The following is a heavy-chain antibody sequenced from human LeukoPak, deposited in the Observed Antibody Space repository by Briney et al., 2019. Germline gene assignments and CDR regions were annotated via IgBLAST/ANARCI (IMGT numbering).Heavy chain of an antibody. V-gene: IGHV3-74*01. Sequence: GGSLRLSCAASGFTFSSYWMHWVRQTPGKGLVWVSRVSPDGSTTYYADSVKGRFTISRDNAKNTLYLQMNSLRAEVTAVYYCAKYYNSGTYSLDYWGQGTLVTVSS. CDR3: AKYYNSGTYSLDY. CDR2: VSPDGSTT. CDR1: GFTFSSYW. J-gene: IGHJ4*02. D-gene: IGHD3-10*01.